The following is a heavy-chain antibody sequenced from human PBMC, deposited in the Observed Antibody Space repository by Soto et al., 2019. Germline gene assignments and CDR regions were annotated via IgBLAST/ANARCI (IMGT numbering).Heavy chain of an antibody. J-gene: IGHJ4*02. D-gene: IGHD6-13*01. V-gene: IGHV4-39*01. CDR2: IYYSGST. Sequence: SETLSLTCTVSGGSISSSSYYWGWIRQPPGKGLEWIGSIYYSGSTYYNPSLKSRVTISVDTSKNQFSLELSSVTAADTAVYYCASLRDTSSWYYAYWGQGILVTVSS. CDR3: ASLRDTSSWYYAY. CDR1: GGSISSSSYY.